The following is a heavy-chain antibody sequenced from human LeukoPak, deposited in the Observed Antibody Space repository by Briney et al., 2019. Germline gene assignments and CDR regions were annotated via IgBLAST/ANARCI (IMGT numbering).Heavy chain of an antibody. Sequence: PSETLSLTCAVYGGSFSGYYWSWIRQPPGKGPEWIGEINHSGSTNYNPSLKSRVTISVDTSKNQFSLKLSSVTAADTAVYYCARKNKYYDILTGYWRFDYWGQGTLVTVSS. V-gene: IGHV4-34*01. D-gene: IGHD3-9*01. J-gene: IGHJ4*02. CDR1: GGSFSGYY. CDR2: INHSGST. CDR3: ARKNKYYDILTGYWRFDY.